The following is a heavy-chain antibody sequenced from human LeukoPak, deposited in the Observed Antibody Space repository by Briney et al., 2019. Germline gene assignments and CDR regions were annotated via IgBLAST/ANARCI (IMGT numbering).Heavy chain of an antibody. D-gene: IGHD4-17*01. CDR3: AREQDYGDYGEAGYAFDI. V-gene: IGHV3-33*01. J-gene: IGHJ3*02. Sequence: PGGSLRLSCAASGLTFSSYGMHWVRQAPGKGLEWVAVIWYDGSNKYYADSVKGRFTISRDNSKNTLYLQMNSLRAEDTAVYYCAREQDYGDYGEAGYAFDIWGQGTMVTVSS. CDR1: GLTFSSYG. CDR2: IWYDGSNK.